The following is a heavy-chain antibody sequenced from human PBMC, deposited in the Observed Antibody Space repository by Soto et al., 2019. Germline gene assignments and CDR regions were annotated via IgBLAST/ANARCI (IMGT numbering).Heavy chain of an antibody. CDR1: GGSFSGYY. CDR2: INHSGST. V-gene: IGHV4-34*01. Sequence: SETLSLTCAVYGGSFSGYYWSWIRQPPGKGLEWIGEINHSGSTNYNPSLKSRVTISVDTSKNQFSLKLSSVTAADTAVYYCARSPSIAARFDDWGQGTLVTVSS. J-gene: IGHJ4*02. D-gene: IGHD6-6*01. CDR3: ARSPSIAARFDD.